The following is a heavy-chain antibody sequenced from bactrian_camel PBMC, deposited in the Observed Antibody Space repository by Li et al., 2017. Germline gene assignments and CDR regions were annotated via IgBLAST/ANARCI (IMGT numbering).Heavy chain of an antibody. J-gene: IGHJ4*01. V-gene: IGHV3S26*01. CDR1: GYITSRYC. CDR3: AARARTISLRGSTCLDSGQYDY. CDR2: IDSDGGSA. D-gene: IGHD5*01. Sequence: HVQLVESGGGSVQAGGSLILSCAASGYITSRYCMGWFRQAPGKEREGLASIDSDGGSATYADSVKGRFTISLDNAKNTLSLQMNSLKPEDTAMYYCAARARTISLRGSTCLDSGQYDYWGQGTQVTVS.